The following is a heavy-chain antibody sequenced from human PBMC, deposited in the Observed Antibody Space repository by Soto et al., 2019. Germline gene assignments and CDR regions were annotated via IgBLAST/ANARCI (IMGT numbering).Heavy chain of an antibody. Sequence: QLQLQESGPGLVKPSETLSLTCTVSGGSISSSSYYWGWIRQPPGKGLEWIGSIYYSGSTYYNPSLKSRATTSVDTSKNQFSLKLSSVTAADTAVYYCARTRAVWFDPWGQGTLVTVSS. J-gene: IGHJ5*02. V-gene: IGHV4-39*01. CDR2: IYYSGST. CDR1: GGSISSSSYY. D-gene: IGHD6-19*01. CDR3: ARTRAVWFDP.